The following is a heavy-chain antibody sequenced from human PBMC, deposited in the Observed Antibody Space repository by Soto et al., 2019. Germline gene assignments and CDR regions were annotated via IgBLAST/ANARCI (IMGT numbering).Heavy chain of an antibody. V-gene: IGHV3-48*02. CDR2: ISAGSNTI. CDR1: GFIFSVYR. J-gene: IGHJ4*02. D-gene: IGHD6-19*01. Sequence: EVQLVESGGGLVEPGGSLRLSCAASGFIFSVYRMTWVRQAPGKGLEWVSYISAGSNTIYYRDSVKGRFTISRDNAKKSLYLQMTSLRDEDTAVYYCARDSGVTGADDYWGQGTLVTVSS. CDR3: ARDSGVTGADDY.